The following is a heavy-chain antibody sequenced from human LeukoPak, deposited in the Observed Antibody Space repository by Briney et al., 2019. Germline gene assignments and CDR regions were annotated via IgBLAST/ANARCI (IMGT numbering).Heavy chain of an antibody. CDR3: VGYGDYGFDY. D-gene: IGHD4-17*01. V-gene: IGHV4-59*06. CDR2: IYYSGST. J-gene: IGHJ4*02. CDR1: GASISSHY. Sequence: PSETLSLTCTVSGASISSHYWSWIRQHPGKGLEWIGYIYYSGSTYYNPSLKSRVTISVDTSKNQFSLKLSSVTAADTAVYYCVGYGDYGFDYWGQGTLVTVSS.